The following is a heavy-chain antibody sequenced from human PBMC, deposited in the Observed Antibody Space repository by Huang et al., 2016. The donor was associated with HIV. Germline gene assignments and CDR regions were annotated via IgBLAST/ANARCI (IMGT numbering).Heavy chain of an antibody. Sequence: QVWLVESGGGVVQPGRPLRLSCVGSGFSFSSYGIHWVRPAPGKGLEWVAFSSYDGNGRSYAGSVKGRFSISRQNSKSTVSLQMNSLRVEDSGVYFCAKGSGHFDSWGQGTLVTVSP. CDR3: AKGSGHFDS. D-gene: IGHD2-8*02. CDR2: SSYDGNGR. J-gene: IGHJ5*01. CDR1: GFSFSSYG. V-gene: IGHV3-30*18.